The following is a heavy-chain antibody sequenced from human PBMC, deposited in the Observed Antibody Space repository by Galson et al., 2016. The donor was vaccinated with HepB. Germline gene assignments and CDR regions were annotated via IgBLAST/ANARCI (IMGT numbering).Heavy chain of an antibody. Sequence: SLRLSCAASGFTVGTSYMAWVRHFPGKGLESVSVIFSGGTIFYADSAQGRFTTSRDSAKNILYLQMRNLRPEDTALYYCARDSGYNEHGGFDNWGQGTLVTVSS. D-gene: IGHD5-24*01. CDR2: IFSGGTI. V-gene: IGHV3-66*02. CDR1: GFTVGTSY. J-gene: IGHJ4*02. CDR3: ARDSGYNEHGGFDN.